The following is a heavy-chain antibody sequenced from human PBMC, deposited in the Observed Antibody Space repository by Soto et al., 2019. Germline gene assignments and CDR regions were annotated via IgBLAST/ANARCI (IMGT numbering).Heavy chain of an antibody. V-gene: IGHV4-61*01. CDR3: AGDNSAWRAELQWYFDL. CDR2: IYYNGNT. D-gene: IGHD6-19*01. CDR1: GGSVGSGSFY. Sequence: QVQLQESGPGLVKPSETLSLTCNVSGGSVGSGSFYWSWIRQPPGKGLEWIGYIYYNGNTNYNPSLKSRVTISLDTPKNQFYLKLSSVTTADTAVYYCAGDNSAWRAELQWYFDLWGRGTLVTVSS. J-gene: IGHJ2*01.